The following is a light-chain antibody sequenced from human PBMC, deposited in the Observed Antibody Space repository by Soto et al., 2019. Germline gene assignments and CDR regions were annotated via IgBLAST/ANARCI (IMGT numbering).Light chain of an antibody. CDR1: QSVGSY. Sequence: VMTQSPATLSVPPEERATLSCRASQSVGSYLAWYQHKPGQAPRLLIYGASIMATGVPARFSGSGSGTEFTLTISSLQSEDFAVYFCQQYDNLPPWTFGLGTTVDVK. V-gene: IGKV3-15*01. CDR2: GAS. J-gene: IGKJ1*01. CDR3: QQYDNLPPWT.